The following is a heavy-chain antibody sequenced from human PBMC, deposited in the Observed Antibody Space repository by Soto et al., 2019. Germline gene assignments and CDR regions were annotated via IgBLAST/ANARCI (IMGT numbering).Heavy chain of an antibody. J-gene: IGHJ4*02. Sequence: ASVKVSCKVSGYTLTELSMHWVRQAPGKGLEWMGGFDPEDGETIYAQKFQGRVTMTEDTSTDTAYMELSSLRSEDTAVYYCATATAVAGEIDYWGQGTLVTVYS. V-gene: IGHV1-24*01. CDR2: FDPEDGET. CDR1: GYTLTELS. CDR3: ATATAVAGEIDY. D-gene: IGHD6-19*01.